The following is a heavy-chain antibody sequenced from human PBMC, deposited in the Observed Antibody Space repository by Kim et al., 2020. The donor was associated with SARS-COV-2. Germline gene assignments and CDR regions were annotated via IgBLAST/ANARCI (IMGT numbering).Heavy chain of an antibody. CDR3: ARDASVLVAGGGWFDP. V-gene: IGHV1-3*01. D-gene: IGHD2-21*01. J-gene: IGHJ5*02. Sequence: ERFQGRVTLTTDTSANTAYMELSSLTSEDTAVYYCARDASVLVAGGGWFDPWGQGTLVTVSS.